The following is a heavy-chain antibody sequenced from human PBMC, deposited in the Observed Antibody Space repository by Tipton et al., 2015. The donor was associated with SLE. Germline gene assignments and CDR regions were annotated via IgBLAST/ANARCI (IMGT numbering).Heavy chain of an antibody. V-gene: IGHV4-59*08. J-gene: IGHJ2*01. CDR3: ARLSGDSTWYVDL. CDR1: DGSISTYY. CDR2: IYYSGST. D-gene: IGHD7-27*01. Sequence: TLSLTCTVSDGSISTYYWSWIRQPPGKGLEWIGYIYYSGSTNYNPSLKSRVTISVDTSKNQFSLRLSSVTAADTAVYYCARLSGDSTWYVDLWGRGTLVIVSS.